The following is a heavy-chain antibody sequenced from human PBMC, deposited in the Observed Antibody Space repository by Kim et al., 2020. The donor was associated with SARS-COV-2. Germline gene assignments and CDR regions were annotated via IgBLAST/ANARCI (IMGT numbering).Heavy chain of an antibody. CDR1: GYTFTSYA. J-gene: IGHJ4*02. CDR3: ARVNQQQQGVDY. V-gene: IGHV1-3*01. D-gene: IGHD6-13*01. Sequence: ASVKVSCKASGYTFTSYAMHWVRQAPGQRLEWMGWINAGNGNTKYSQKFQGRVTITRDTSASTAYMELSSLRSEDTAVYYCARVNQQQQGVDYWGQGTLVTVSS. CDR2: INAGNGNT.